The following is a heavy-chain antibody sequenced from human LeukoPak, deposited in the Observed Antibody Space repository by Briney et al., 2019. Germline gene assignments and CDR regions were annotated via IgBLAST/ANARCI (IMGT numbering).Heavy chain of an antibody. D-gene: IGHD3-10*01. J-gene: IGHJ4*02. CDR2: ISGSGVSK. Sequence: GGSLRLSCAASGFTFSSYAMSWVRQAPGKGLEWVSAISGSGVSKYYADSVKGRFTISRDNSKNTLYLQMNSLRAEDSAVYCCAKDALWFGEYYFDYWGQGTLVTVSS. CDR3: AKDALWFGEYYFDY. CDR1: GFTFSSYA. V-gene: IGHV3-23*01.